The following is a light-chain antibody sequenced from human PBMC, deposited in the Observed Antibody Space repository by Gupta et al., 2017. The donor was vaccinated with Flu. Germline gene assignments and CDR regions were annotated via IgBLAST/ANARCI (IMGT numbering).Light chain of an antibody. CDR3: QQYRDYPLT. V-gene: IGKV1-16*02. CDR2: AAS. CDR1: HDIASY. J-gene: IGKJ4*01. Sequence: IQMTQSPSSLSASVGDRVTITCRASHDIASYLAWFQQKPGQAPKSLIFAASSLQSGVPPKFSGSGSGTDFTLTISSLHPEDFATYYCQQYRDYPLTFGGGTKVEIK.